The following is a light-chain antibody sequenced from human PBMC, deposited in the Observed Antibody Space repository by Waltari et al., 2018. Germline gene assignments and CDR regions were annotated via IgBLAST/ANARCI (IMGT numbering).Light chain of an antibody. CDR3: QQYYSTRT. J-gene: IGKJ1*01. CDR2: WAS. Sequence: DIVMTQSPDSLAVSLGERATIHCKSRQSVLYSSNNKNYLAWYQQKPGQPPKLLIYWASTRESGVPDRFSGSGSGTDFTLSISSLQAEDVAVYYCQQYYSTRTFGQGTKVEIK. V-gene: IGKV4-1*01. CDR1: QSVLYSSNNKNY.